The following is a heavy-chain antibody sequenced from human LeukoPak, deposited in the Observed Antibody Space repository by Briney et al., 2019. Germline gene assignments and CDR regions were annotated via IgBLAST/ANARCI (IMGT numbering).Heavy chain of an antibody. CDR1: GFTFSSYS. V-gene: IGHV3-21*01. J-gene: IGHJ4*02. D-gene: IGHD6-13*01. Sequence: TTGGSLRLSCAASGFTFSSYSMNWVRHAPGKGLEWVSSISSRSSYIYYADSVKGRFTISRDNAKNSLYLQMNSLRAEDTAVYYCARDDSSSGPWDYWGQGTLVTVSS. CDR3: ARDDSSSGPWDY. CDR2: ISSRSSYI.